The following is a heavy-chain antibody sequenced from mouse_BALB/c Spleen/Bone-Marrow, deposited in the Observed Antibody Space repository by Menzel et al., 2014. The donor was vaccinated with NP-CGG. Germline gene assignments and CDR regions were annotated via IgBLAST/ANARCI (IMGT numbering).Heavy chain of an antibody. Sequence: VQLQQSGAELAKPGASVKVSCKASGYTFTSYWMHWVKQRPGQGLEWIGYINPSTGYTEYNQKFKDKATLTADKSSSTAYMQLSSLTSEDSAVYYCARSGGGYDGFAYWGQGTLVTVSA. D-gene: IGHD2-2*01. CDR3: ARSGGGYDGFAY. J-gene: IGHJ3*01. CDR2: INPSTGYT. CDR1: GYTFTSYW. V-gene: IGHV1-7*01.